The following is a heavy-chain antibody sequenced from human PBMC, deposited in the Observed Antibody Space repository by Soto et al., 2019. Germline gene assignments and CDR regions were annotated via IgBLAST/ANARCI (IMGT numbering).Heavy chain of an antibody. CDR2: IWYDGSNK. CDR1: GFTFSSYG. D-gene: IGHD4-17*01. J-gene: IGHJ3*02. V-gene: IGHV3-33*01. Sequence: QVQLVESGGGVVQPGRSLRLSCAASGFTFSSYGMHWVRQAPGKGLEWVAVIWYDGSNKYYADSVKGRFTISRDNSKDTLYLQMNTLRAEDTAVYYCARDEISPPSPQTDYPDAFDIWGQGTMVTVSS. CDR3: ARDEISPPSPQTDYPDAFDI.